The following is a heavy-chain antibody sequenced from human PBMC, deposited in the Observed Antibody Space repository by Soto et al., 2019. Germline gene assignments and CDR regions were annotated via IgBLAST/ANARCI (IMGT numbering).Heavy chain of an antibody. D-gene: IGHD3-10*01. V-gene: IGHV1-69*13. J-gene: IGHJ6*02. CDR1: GGTFSSYA. Sequence: SVKVSCKASGGTFSSYAISWVRQAPGQGLEWMGGIIPIFGTANYAQKFQGRVTITADESTSTAYMELSSLRSEDTAVYCCARVGYYYGSGSYDRPVLYYYGMDVWGQGTTVTVSS. CDR2: IIPIFGTA. CDR3: ARVGYYYGSGSYDRPVLYYYGMDV.